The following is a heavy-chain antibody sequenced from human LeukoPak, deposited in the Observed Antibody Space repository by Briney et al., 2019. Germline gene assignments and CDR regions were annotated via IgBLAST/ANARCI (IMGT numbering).Heavy chain of an antibody. CDR3: AREIPVFLGIVVVPAAIARRGGMDV. CDR1: GFTFSSYA. V-gene: IGHV3-30*04. CDR2: ISYDGSSK. D-gene: IGHD2-2*03. Sequence: GGSLRLSCAASGFTFSSYAMHWVRQAPGKGLEWVAVISYDGSSKYYADSVKGRFTISRDNSKNTLYLQMNSLRAEDTAVYYCAREIPVFLGIVVVPAAIARRGGMDVWGKGTTVTVSS. J-gene: IGHJ6*04.